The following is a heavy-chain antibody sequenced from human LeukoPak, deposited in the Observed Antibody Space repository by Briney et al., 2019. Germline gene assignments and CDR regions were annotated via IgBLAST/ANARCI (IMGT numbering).Heavy chain of an antibody. V-gene: IGHV3-9*01. CDR2: ISWNSGSI. CDR1: GFTFDDYA. J-gene: IGHJ4*02. D-gene: IGHD1-26*01. CDR3: AKDLGSYWGPFDY. Sequence: GGSLRLSCAASGFTFDDYAMHWVRQAPGKGLEWVSGISWNSGSIGYADSVKGRFTISRDNAKNSLYLQMNSLRAEDTALYYCAKDLGSYWGPFDYWGQGTLVTVSS.